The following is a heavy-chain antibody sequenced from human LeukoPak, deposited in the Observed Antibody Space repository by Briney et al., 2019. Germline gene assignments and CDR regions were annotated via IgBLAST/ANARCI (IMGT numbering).Heavy chain of an antibody. Sequence: GGSLRLSCAASGFTFSTYTMNWVRQAPGKGLEWVSSITSGSGYIYYADSVKGRFTVSRDNAKNSLYLQMNSLRAEDTAVYYCARDSATVVIRSNWFDPWGQGALVTVSS. V-gene: IGHV3-21*01. CDR2: ITSGSGYI. CDR1: GFTFSTYT. CDR3: ARDSATVVIRSNWFDP. J-gene: IGHJ5*02. D-gene: IGHD4-23*01.